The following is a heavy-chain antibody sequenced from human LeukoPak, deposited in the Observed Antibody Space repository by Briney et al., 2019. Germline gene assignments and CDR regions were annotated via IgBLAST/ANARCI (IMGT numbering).Heavy chain of an antibody. Sequence: ASVKVPCKASGYTFTGYYMHWVRQAPGQGLEWMGWINPNSGGTNYAQKFQGRVTITRDTSISTAYMGLSRLRSDDTAVYYCAREDDFWSGYSGWFDPWGQGTLVTVSS. CDR2: INPNSGGT. CDR3: AREDDFWSGYSGWFDP. CDR1: GYTFTGYY. J-gene: IGHJ5*02. V-gene: IGHV1-2*02. D-gene: IGHD3-3*01.